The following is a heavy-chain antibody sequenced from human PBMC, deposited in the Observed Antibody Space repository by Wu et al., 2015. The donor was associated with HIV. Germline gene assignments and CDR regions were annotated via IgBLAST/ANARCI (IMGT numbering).Heavy chain of an antibody. CDR2: INPSGGST. CDR3: ARDRVVVAATGPYFDY. V-gene: IGHV1-46*01. CDR1: GYTFTSYY. D-gene: IGHD2-15*01. Sequence: QVQLVQSGAEVKKPGASVKVSCKASGYTFTSYYMHWVRQAPGQGLEWMGIINPSGGSTSYAQKFQGRATMTRDTSTSTVYMELSSLRSEDTAVYYCARDRVVVAATGPYFDYWGQGTLVTVSS. J-gene: IGHJ4*02.